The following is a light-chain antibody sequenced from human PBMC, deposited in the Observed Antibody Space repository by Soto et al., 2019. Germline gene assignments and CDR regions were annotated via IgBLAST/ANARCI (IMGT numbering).Light chain of an antibody. CDR3: QQYGSSPWM. CDR2: GAS. V-gene: IGKV3-20*01. Sequence: EIVLTQSPGTLSLSPGEKATLSGRASQTVISTYLAWYQQKPGQTPRLLIYGASNRATGIPDRFSGSGSGTDFTLTISRLEPEDFAVYYCQQYGSSPWMFGQGTKVEIK. J-gene: IGKJ1*01. CDR1: QTVISTY.